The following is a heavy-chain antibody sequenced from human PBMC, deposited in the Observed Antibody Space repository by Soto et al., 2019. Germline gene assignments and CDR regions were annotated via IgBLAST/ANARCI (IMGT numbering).Heavy chain of an antibody. J-gene: IGHJ4*02. D-gene: IGHD1-26*01. V-gene: IGHV2-5*02. CDR2: IYWDDSK. CDR1: GFSLTTDRVG. CDR3: AHAYGGRSLY. Sequence: QITLKXSGPTLXKPTQTLTLTCTFSGFSLTTDRVGVGWIRQPPGEALEWLAVIYWDDSKTYRPSLESRLTITKDTSKNQVALTMTNMDSVDTATYYCAHAYGGRSLYWGQGTLVTVSS.